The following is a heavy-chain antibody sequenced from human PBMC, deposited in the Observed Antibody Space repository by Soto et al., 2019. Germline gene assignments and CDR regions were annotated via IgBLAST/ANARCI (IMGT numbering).Heavy chain of an antibody. CDR2: FYYSGNI. CDR3: VSRQNGEYRNSEFFDS. D-gene: IGHD6-6*01. Sequence: PSETLSLTCTVSGVSISSDNYYWGWIRQPPGKGLEWIGTFYYSGNIYYNPSLRSRVTLSVDTSKNRLSLRLTSVTAADTAIYYCVSRQNGEYRNSEFFDSWGQGTLVTVCS. CDR1: GVSISSDNYY. J-gene: IGHJ4*02. V-gene: IGHV4-39*02.